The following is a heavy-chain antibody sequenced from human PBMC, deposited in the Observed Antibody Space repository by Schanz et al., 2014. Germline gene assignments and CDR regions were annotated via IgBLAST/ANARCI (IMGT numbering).Heavy chain of an antibody. V-gene: IGHV3-30*04. Sequence: QVQLVESGGGVVQPGRSLRLSCAASGFTFSSYAVHWVRQAPDKGLVWVAVTSSDGSLKYYADSVKGRFTISRDNSRDTVYLQRNSLRGEDTAVYYCARGGRGGYPGRAFDIGGQGTRVTASS. J-gene: IGHJ3*02. CDR1: GFTFSSYA. CDR3: ARGGRGGYPGRAFDI. CDR2: TSSDGSLK. D-gene: IGHD5-12*01.